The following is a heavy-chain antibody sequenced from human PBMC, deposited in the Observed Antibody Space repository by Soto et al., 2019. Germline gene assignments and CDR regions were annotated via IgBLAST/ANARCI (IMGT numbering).Heavy chain of an antibody. Sequence: VQLVESGGDLVQPGGSLRLSCAASGFTFSDHYMYWVRQAPGKGLEWVGRSRNKVNSYTTEYAASVKGRFIISRDDSKNSLYLQMNSLKSEDTAVYYCAGSEGYYYYYALDVWGQGTTVTVSS. J-gene: IGHJ6*02. D-gene: IGHD6-19*01. CDR3: AGSEGYYYYYALDV. CDR2: SRNKVNSYTT. CDR1: GFTFSDHY. V-gene: IGHV3-72*01.